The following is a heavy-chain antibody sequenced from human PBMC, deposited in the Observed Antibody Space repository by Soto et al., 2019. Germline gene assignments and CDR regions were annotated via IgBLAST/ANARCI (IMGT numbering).Heavy chain of an antibody. Sequence: SETLSLTCTVSGGSISSSSYYWGWIRQPPGKGLEWIGSIYYSGSTYYNPSLKSRVTIPVDTSKNQFSLKLSSVTAADTAVYYCASEVIVVAGGWFDPWGQGTLVTVSS. CDR3: ASEVIVVAGGWFDP. J-gene: IGHJ5*02. CDR2: IYYSGST. CDR1: GGSISSSSYY. V-gene: IGHV4-39*01. D-gene: IGHD3-22*01.